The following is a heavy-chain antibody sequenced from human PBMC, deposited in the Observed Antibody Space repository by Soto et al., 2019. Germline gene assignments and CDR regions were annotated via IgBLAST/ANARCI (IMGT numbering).Heavy chain of an antibody. V-gene: IGHV4-34*01. CDR1: GGSFSGYY. CDR3: ARDSYYYDSSGYPVRLNWFDP. CDR2: INHSGST. J-gene: IGHJ5*02. D-gene: IGHD3-22*01. Sequence: SETLSLTCAVYGGSFSGYYWSWIRQPPGKGLEWIGEINHSGSTNYNPSLKSRVTISVDTSKNQFSLKLSSVTAADTAVYYCARDSYYYDSSGYPVRLNWFDPWGQGTLVTVSS.